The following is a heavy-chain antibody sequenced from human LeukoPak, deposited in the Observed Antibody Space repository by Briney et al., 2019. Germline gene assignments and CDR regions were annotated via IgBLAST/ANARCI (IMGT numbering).Heavy chain of an antibody. CDR1: GGSVTSYY. V-gene: IGHV4-59*02. J-gene: IGHJ4*02. CDR3: ARVRRDGYNSPDY. D-gene: IGHD5-24*01. Sequence: SETLSLTCTVSGGSVTSYYWSWIRQPPGKGLECIGYIYYSGSTYYNPSLKSRVTISVDTSKNQFSLKLSSVTAADTAVYYCARVRRDGYNSPDYWGQGTLVPVSS. CDR2: IYYSGST.